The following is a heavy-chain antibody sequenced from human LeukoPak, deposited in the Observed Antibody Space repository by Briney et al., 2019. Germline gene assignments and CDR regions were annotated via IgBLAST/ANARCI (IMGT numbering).Heavy chain of an antibody. CDR2: IQYDESIK. V-gene: IGHV3-30*02. D-gene: IGHD1-26*01. CDR3: ARGGSYYWPIDL. J-gene: IGHJ5*02. CDR1: AFTFRTYG. Sequence: PGGSLRLSCAASAFTFRTYGMHWVRQAPGKGLEWVAFIQYDESIKLYVDSVKGRFTISRDNSKNTLYLQMNSLRLDDTAVYYCARGGSYYWPIDLWGQGTLVTVSS.